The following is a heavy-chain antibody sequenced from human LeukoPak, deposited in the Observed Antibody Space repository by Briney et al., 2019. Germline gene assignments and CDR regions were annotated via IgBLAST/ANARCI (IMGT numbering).Heavy chain of an antibody. CDR1: GFTVSSIY. CDR3: AEGQSSSWSPHPY. Sequence: AGSLRLSCAASGFTVSSIYMSWVRQAPGKGLEWVSVIYSGGSTYYADSVKGRFTISRDNSKNTLYPQMNSLRAEDTAVYYCAEGQSSSWSPHPYWGQGTLVTVSS. V-gene: IGHV3-66*01. CDR2: IYSGGST. J-gene: IGHJ4*02. D-gene: IGHD6-13*01.